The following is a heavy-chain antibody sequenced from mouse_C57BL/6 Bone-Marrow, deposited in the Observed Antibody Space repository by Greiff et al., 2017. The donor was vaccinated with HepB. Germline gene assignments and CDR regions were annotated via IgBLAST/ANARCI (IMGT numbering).Heavy chain of an antibody. Sequence: QVQLQQSGAELVRPGSSVKLSCKASGYTFTSYWMDWVKQRPGQGLEWIGNIYPSDSETHYNQKFKDKATLTVDKSSSTAYMQLSSLTSEDSAVYYCARGDHYGSRYFDYWGQGTTLTVSS. CDR1: GYTFTSYW. CDR3: ARGDHYGSRYFDY. V-gene: IGHV1-61*01. CDR2: IYPSDSET. J-gene: IGHJ2*01. D-gene: IGHD1-1*01.